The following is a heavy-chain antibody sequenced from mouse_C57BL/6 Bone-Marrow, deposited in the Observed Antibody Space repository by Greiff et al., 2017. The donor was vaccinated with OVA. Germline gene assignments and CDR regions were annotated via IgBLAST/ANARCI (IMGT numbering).Heavy chain of an antibody. CDR2: INPSNGGT. J-gene: IGHJ3*01. Sequence: QVQLQQPGTELVKPGASVKLSCTASGYTFTSYWMHWVQQRPGQGLEWIGNINPSNGGTNYNEKFKSKATLTVDNSSSTAYMQLSSLTSEDSAVYYCARSVLYGSSYGFAYWGQGTLVTVSA. CDR3: ARSVLYGSSYGFAY. D-gene: IGHD1-1*01. CDR1: GYTFTSYW. V-gene: IGHV1-53*01.